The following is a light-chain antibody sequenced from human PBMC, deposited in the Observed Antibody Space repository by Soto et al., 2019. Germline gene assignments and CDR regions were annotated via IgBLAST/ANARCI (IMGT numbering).Light chain of an antibody. J-gene: IGLJ1*01. CDR2: SNN. Sequence: QSVLTQPPSASGTPGQRVTISCSGDRSNIGSNSVNWYQQLPGTAPKLLIYSNNQRPSGVPDRFSGSKSGTSASLAISGLLSEDEADYYCAAWDDSLNGRYVFGTGTKLTVL. CDR1: RSNIGSNS. V-gene: IGLV1-44*01. CDR3: AAWDDSLNGRYV.